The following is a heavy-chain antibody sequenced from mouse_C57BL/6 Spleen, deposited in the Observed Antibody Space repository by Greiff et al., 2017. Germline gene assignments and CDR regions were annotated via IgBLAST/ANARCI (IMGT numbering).Heavy chain of an antibody. CDR3: ARSGTTVVATHWYFDV. J-gene: IGHJ1*03. V-gene: IGHV1-81*01. CDR2: IYPRSGNT. D-gene: IGHD1-1*01. CDR1: GYTFTSYG. Sequence: VKLMESGAELARPGASVKLSCKASGYTFTSYGISWVKQRTGQGLEWIGEIYPRSGNTYYNEKFKGKATLTADKSSSTAYMELRSLTSEDSAVYFCARSGTTVVATHWYFDVWGTGTTVTVSS.